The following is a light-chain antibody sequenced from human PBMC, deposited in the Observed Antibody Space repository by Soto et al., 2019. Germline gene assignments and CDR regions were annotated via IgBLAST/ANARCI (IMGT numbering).Light chain of an antibody. CDR1: QSVSSSY. CDR2: GAS. J-gene: IGKJ2*01. CDR3: QQYGSSPPYT. V-gene: IGKV3-20*01. Sequence: EIVLTQSPGTLSLSPGERATLSCRASQSVSSSYLAWYQQKPGQAPRLLIYGASSRATGIPDTFSGSGSATDLTLIISRLEPEDFAVYYCQQYGSSPPYTFGQGTKLEIK.